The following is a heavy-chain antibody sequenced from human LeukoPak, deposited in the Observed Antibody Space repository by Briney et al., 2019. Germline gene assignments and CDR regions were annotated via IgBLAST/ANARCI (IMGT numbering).Heavy chain of an antibody. CDR2: VHLDGRT. V-gene: IGHV4-4*02. J-gene: IGHJ6*02. D-gene: IGHD5-18*01. CDR1: GGSVTSTNW. Sequence: PSETLSLTCDVSGGSVTSTNWWTWVRQPPGKGLEWIGEVHLDGRTNYNPSLKSRLIMSVDLPENHISLKLTSVTAADTAVYYCARDRRGDSYGSPYGMDVRGQGTTVTVSS. CDR3: ARDRRGDSYGSPYGMDV.